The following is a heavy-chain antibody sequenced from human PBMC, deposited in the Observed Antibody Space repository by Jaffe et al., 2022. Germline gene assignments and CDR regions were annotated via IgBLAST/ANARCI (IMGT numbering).Heavy chain of an antibody. CDR3: AREAYFVPNDAFDI. J-gene: IGHJ3*02. Sequence: EVQLVESGGGLVQPGGSLRLSCAASGFTFSSYEMNWVRQAPGKGLEWVSYISSSGSTIYYADSVKGRFTISRDNAKNSLYLQMNSLRAEDTAVYYCAREAYFVPNDAFDIWGQGTMVTVSS. CDR2: ISSSGSTI. D-gene: IGHD1-26*01. V-gene: IGHV3-48*03. CDR1: GFTFSSYE.